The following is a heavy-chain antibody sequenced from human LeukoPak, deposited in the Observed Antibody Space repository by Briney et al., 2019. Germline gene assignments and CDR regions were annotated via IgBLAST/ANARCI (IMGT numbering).Heavy chain of an antibody. D-gene: IGHD3-3*01. V-gene: IGHV3-21*01. CDR2: ISSSSSYI. Sequence: GGSLRPSCAASGFTFSSYWMSWVRQAPGKGLEWVSSISSSSSYIYYADSVKGRFTISRDNAKNSLYLQMNSLRAEDTAVYYCASGLRFLEWLSPNDAFDIWGQGTMVTVSS. CDR3: ASGLRFLEWLSPNDAFDI. CDR1: GFTFSSYW. J-gene: IGHJ3*02.